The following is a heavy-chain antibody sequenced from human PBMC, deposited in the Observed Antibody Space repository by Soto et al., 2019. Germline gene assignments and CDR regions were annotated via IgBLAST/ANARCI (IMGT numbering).Heavy chain of an antibody. CDR2: IHPRDSRT. CDR3: ARQVGLSTVTPNWLGS. D-gene: IGHD4-17*01. Sequence: RGQSLKISCQASGYAFTAYWIACVRQTPEKILEWVGIIHPRDSRTKYRPSFEGQVSISADKSINAARLQWGSLKASDSAMYYCARQVGLSTVTPNWLGSWRQGTLVTVSS. J-gene: IGHJ5*01. CDR1: GYAFTAYW. V-gene: IGHV5-51*01.